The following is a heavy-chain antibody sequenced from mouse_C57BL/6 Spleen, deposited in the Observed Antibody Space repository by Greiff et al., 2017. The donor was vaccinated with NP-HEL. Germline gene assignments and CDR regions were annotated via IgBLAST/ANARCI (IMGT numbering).Heavy chain of an antibody. CDR3: ARDGMDWSWFAY. CDR2: ISDGGSYT. Sequence: EVQRVESGGGLVKPGGSLKLSCAASGFTFSSYAMSWVRQTPEKRLEWVATISDGGSYTYYPDNVKGRFTISRDNAKNNLYLQMSHLKSEDTAMYYCARDGMDWSWFAYWGQGTLVTVSA. CDR1: GFTFSSYA. D-gene: IGHD2-3*01. V-gene: IGHV5-4*01. J-gene: IGHJ3*01.